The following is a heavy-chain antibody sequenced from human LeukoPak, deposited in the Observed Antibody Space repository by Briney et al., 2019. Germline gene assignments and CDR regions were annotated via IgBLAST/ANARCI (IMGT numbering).Heavy chain of an antibody. J-gene: IGHJ6*03. CDR1: GGSISSYY. Sequence: SETLSLTCTVPGGSISSYYWSWIRQPPGKGLEWIGYIYYSGSTNYNPSLKSRVTISVDTSKNQFSLKLSSVTAADTAVYYCARAYYDILTGWSTYYYYYMDVWGKGTTVTVSS. CDR3: ARAYYDILTGWSTYYYYYMDV. D-gene: IGHD3-9*01. CDR2: IYYSGST. V-gene: IGHV4-59*01.